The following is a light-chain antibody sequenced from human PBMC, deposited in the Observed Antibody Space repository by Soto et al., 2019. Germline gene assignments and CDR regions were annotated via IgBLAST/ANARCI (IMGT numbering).Light chain of an antibody. Sequence: QSALTQLACVSGSPGQSITISCTGTSRDVGGYNYVSWYQHRPGEVPKLIIYDVGNRPSGVSDRFSGSKSGDTASLTISGLRAEDEADYYCNSYRNTAARYVFGTGTKLTVL. V-gene: IGLV2-14*03. CDR3: NSYRNTAARYV. CDR1: SRDVGGYNY. CDR2: DVG. J-gene: IGLJ1*01.